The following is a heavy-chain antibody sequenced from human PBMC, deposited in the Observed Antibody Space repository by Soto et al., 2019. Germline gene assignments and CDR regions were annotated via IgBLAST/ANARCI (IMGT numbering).Heavy chain of an antibody. V-gene: IGHV3-13*01. Sequence: EVQLVESGGGLVQPGGSLRLSCAASGFTFSSYDMHWVRQATGKGLEWVSAIGTAGDTYYPGSVKGRFTISRENAKNSLDLQMNSLRAGDTAVDYCARGRITMALDVWGQGTTVTVSS. J-gene: IGHJ6*02. CDR3: ARGRITMALDV. CDR1: GFTFSSYD. D-gene: IGHD3-10*01. CDR2: IGTAGDT.